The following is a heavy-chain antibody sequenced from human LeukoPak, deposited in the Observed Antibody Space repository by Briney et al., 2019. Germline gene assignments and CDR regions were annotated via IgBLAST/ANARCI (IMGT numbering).Heavy chain of an antibody. J-gene: IGHJ4*02. D-gene: IGHD3-22*01. CDR2: ISGSGGST. CDR1: GFTFSSYA. CDR3: AKTSYYYDSSGPFDY. V-gene: IGHV3-23*01. Sequence: GGSLRLSCAASGFTFSSYAMSWVRQAPGKGLEWVSAISGSGGSTYYADSVKGRFTISRDNSKNTLYLQMNSLRAEDTAVYYCAKTSYYYDSSGPFDYWGQGTLVTVSS.